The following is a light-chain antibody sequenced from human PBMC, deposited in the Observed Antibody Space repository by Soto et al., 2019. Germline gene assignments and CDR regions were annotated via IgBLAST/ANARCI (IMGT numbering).Light chain of an antibody. J-gene: IGKJ5*01. CDR3: QQYNDWPRT. Sequence: EIVLTQSPGALSFSPGERSTLSCRSSQRVSSNYLAWYQQKPGQAPRLLIYGASSRATGIPDRFSGSGSGTDFTLTISRLEPEDFGVYYCQQYNDWPRTFGQGTRLEIK. V-gene: IGKV3-20*01. CDR1: QRVSSNY. CDR2: GAS.